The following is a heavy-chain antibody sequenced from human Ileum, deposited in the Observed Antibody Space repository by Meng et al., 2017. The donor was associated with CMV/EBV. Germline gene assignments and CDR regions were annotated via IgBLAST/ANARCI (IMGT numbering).Heavy chain of an antibody. J-gene: IGHJ4*02. D-gene: IGHD3-10*01. Sequence: ASVKVSCKTSGYTFTSYSVHWLRQAPGQGLEWMGTINPSVASTSYAQKAQKFQARVTVTRDTSASTVYMEVSSLRFEGTAVYYCARSRTQGSGSSSYWGQGTLVTVSS. CDR2: INPSVAST. V-gene: IGHV1-46*01. CDR3: ARSRTQGSGSSSY. CDR1: GYTFTSYS.